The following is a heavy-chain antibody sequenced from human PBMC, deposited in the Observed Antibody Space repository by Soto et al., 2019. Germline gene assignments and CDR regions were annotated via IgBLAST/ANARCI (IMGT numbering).Heavy chain of an antibody. V-gene: IGHV3-23*01. CDR3: AKPSRYYGSGSYLWGFDY. D-gene: IGHD3-10*01. CDR1: GFTFSSYA. CDR2: ISGSGGST. Sequence: EVQLLESGGGLVQPGGSLRLSCAASGFTFSSYAMGWVRQAPGKGLEWVSAISGSGGSTYYADSVKGRFTISRDNSKNTLYLQMNSLRAEDTAVYYCAKPSRYYGSGSYLWGFDYWGQGTLVTVSS. J-gene: IGHJ4*02.